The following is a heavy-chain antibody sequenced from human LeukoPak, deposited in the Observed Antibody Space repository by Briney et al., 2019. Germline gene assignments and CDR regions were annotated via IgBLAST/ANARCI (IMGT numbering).Heavy chain of an antibody. J-gene: IGHJ4*02. D-gene: IGHD1-1*01. V-gene: IGHV4-39*01. Sequence: PSETLSLTCTVSGGSISSSSYYWGWIRQPPGKGLEWIGSIYYSGSTYYNPSLKSRVTISVDTSKNQFSLKLSSVTAADTAVYYCARRRNGIDYWGQGTLVTVSS. CDR1: GGSISSSSYY. CDR2: IYYSGST. CDR3: ARRRNGIDY.